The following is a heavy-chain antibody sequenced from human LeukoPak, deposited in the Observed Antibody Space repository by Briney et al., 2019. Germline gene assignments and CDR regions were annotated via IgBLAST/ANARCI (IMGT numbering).Heavy chain of an antibody. CDR2: ISKSGDRT. V-gene: IGHV3-23*01. Sequence: GGSLRLSCAASGFTFNSHFMSWVRRAPGKGLEWVSGISKSGDRTFYADSVKGRFTISRDNAKNSLHLQMNSLRAEDTAVYYCAELGITMIGGVWGKGTTVTISS. CDR3: AELGITMIGGV. D-gene: IGHD3-10*02. CDR1: GFTFNSHF. J-gene: IGHJ6*04.